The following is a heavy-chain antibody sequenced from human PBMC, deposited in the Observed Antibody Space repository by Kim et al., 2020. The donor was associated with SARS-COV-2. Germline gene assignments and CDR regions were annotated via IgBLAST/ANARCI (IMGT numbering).Heavy chain of an antibody. CDR2: IKTKTEGETL. D-gene: IGHD2-8*01. Sequence: GGSLRLSCAASEVTFSNAWMTWVRQAPGKGLEWVGRIKTKTEGETLDYGVPVKGRFTISRDDSKNTLYLQMNSLKTDDTGVYYCTTEQGSTNGYYYGMDTWGQGTTVTVSS. CDR3: TTEQGSTNGYYYGMDT. CDR1: EVTFSNAW. J-gene: IGHJ6*02. V-gene: IGHV3-15*01.